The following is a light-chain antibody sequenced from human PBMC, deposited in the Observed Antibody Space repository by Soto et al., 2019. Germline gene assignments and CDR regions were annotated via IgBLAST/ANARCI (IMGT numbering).Light chain of an antibody. J-gene: IGKJ1*01. CDR3: QHYNSYSEA. Sequence: IQLTQSPSSLSASVGDRVTITCPARKAISSWLAWYQQKPGQAPKLLIYKASTLESGVPARFSGSGSGTEFTLTISSLQPDDFATFYCQHYNSYSEAFGQGTKVDIK. CDR1: KAISSW. CDR2: KAS. V-gene: IGKV1-5*03.